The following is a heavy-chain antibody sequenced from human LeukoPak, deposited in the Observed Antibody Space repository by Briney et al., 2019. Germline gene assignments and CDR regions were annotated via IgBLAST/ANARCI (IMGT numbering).Heavy chain of an antibody. Sequence: GGSLRLSCAASGFTFSNFAMTWVRQALGKGLEWVSVISTSGTYYAESVKGRFTISRDNSKNTLYLQMSSLRAEDTAVYYCAKNINHLEWGQGTLVTVSS. V-gene: IGHV3-23*01. CDR2: ISTSGT. J-gene: IGHJ4*02. CDR3: AKNINHLE. CDR1: GFTFSNFA. D-gene: IGHD1-14*01.